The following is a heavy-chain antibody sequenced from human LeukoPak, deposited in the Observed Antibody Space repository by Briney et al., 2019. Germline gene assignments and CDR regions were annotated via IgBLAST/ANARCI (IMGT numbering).Heavy chain of an antibody. V-gene: IGHV4-59*01. D-gene: IGHD1-26*01. J-gene: IGHJ4*02. CDR3: AGAYSEYNFIFDY. CDR2: MYYSGST. Sequence: KPSETLSLTCTVSGGSISSYYWSWIRKPPGKGLEWIGHMYYSGSTNYNPSLKSRVTISVDTSKNQFSLNLRSVTTADTAVYYCAGAYSEYNFIFDYWGQGILVTVSS. CDR1: GGSISSYY.